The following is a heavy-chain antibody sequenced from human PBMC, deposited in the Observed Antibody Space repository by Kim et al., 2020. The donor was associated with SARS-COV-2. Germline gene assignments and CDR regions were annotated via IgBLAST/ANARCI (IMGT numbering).Heavy chain of an antibody. Sequence: SETLSLTCTVSGGSISSSSYYWGWIRQPPGKGLEWIGSIYYSGTTYYNPSLKSRVTISVDTSKNQFSLKLSSVTAADTAVYYCARHGRDEVTIFGVVRSNWCDPWGQVTLVTVSS. D-gene: IGHD3-3*01. CDR2: IYYSGTT. CDR3: ARHGRDEVTIFGVVRSNWCDP. J-gene: IGHJ5*02. V-gene: IGHV4-39*01. CDR1: GGSISSSSYY.